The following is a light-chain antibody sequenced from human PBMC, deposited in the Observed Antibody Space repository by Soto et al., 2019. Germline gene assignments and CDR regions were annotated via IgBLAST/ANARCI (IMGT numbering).Light chain of an antibody. V-gene: IGLV2-8*01. CDR2: EVT. J-gene: IGLJ1*01. CDR1: RNDVGGYNY. Sequence: QTAMTQPPSASWSPGQAVTITCTGTRNDVGGYNYVSWYQQHPGKAPKLIISEVTKRPSGVPDRFSGSKSGNTASLTVSGLQAEDEADYYCSSYAGGNIHVFGTGTKVTVL. CDR3: SSYAGGNIHV.